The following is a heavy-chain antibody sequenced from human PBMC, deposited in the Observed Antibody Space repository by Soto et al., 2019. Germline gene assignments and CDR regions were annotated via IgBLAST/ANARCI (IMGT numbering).Heavy chain of an antibody. CDR2: ISYDGSNK. CDR3: ARDQGGTTVYYHGMDV. CDR1: GFTFSSYA. D-gene: IGHD1-7*01. Sequence: QVQLVESGGGVVQPVRSLRLSCAASGFTFSSYAMHWVRQAPGQGLEWVALISYDGSNKYYADSVKGRFTISRDNYKNTLYLQMNGLRPEDTAVYHCARDQGGTTVYYHGMDVWGQGTTVTVSS. J-gene: IGHJ6*02. V-gene: IGHV3-30-3*01.